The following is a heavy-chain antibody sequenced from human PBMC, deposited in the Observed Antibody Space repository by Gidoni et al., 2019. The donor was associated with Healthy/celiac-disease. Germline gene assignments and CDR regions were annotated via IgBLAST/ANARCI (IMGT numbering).Heavy chain of an antibody. CDR3: ARGGSSSSYFDY. J-gene: IGHJ4*02. CDR1: GYSISSGYY. D-gene: IGHD6-6*01. CDR2: IYHSGST. Sequence: QVQLQESGPGLVKPSETLSLTCAVSGYSISSGYYWGWIRQPPGKGLEWIGSIYHSGSTYYNPSLKSRVTISVDTSKNQFSLKLSSVTAADTAVYYCARGGSSSSYFDYWGQGTLVTVSS. V-gene: IGHV4-38-2*01.